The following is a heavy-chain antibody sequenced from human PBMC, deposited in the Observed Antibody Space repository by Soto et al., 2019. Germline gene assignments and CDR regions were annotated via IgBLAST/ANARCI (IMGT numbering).Heavy chain of an antibody. V-gene: IGHV1-46*01. CDR1: GYTFTSYY. J-gene: IGHJ4*02. CDR2: INPSGGST. CDR3: ARLLYYDILTGSRMYYFDY. Sequence: ASVKVSCKASGYTFTSYYMHWVRQAPGQGLEWMGRINPSGGSTSYAQKFQGRVTMTRDTSTSTVYMELSSLRSEDTAVYYCARLLYYDILTGSRMYYFDYWGQGTLVTVSS. D-gene: IGHD3-9*01.